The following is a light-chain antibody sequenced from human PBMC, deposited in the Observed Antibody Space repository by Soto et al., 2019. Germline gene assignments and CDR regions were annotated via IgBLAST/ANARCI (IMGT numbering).Light chain of an antibody. J-gene: IGKJ1*01. V-gene: IGKV3-11*01. Sequence: EIVLTQSPATLSLSPGERATLSCRASQSVSSYLAWYQQKPGQAPRLLIYDASNRATGIPARFSGSGSGTDFTLTISSLEPEDFAVYYCQQVDGMFGQGTKVEIK. CDR3: QQVDGM. CDR1: QSVSSY. CDR2: DAS.